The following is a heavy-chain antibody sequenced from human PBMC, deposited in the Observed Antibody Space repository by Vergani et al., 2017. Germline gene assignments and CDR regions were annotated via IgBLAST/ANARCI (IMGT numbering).Heavy chain of an antibody. CDR3: ARESIAVPFDY. Sequence: EVQLLESGGGLVQPGGSLRLSCAASGFTFSSYEMNWVRQAPGKGLEWVSYISSSGSTIYYADSVKGRFTISRDNAKNSLYLQMNSLRAEDTAVYYCARESIAVPFDYWGQGTLVTVSS. D-gene: IGHD6-6*01. J-gene: IGHJ4*02. CDR2: ISSSGSTI. CDR1: GFTFSSYE. V-gene: IGHV3-48*03.